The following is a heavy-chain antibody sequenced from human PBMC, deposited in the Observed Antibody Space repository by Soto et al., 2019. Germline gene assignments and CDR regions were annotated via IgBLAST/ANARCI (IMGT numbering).Heavy chain of an antibody. D-gene: IGHD6-19*01. V-gene: IGHV1-18*01. CDR1: GYTFTSYG. CDR3: ARGQAVAAHFDY. Sequence: ASVKGSCNASGYTFTSYGISLVRQAPGQGLXWMXXIXXYXGXXXYXXXLQGRVTMTTDTSTSTAYMELRSLRSEDTAVYYCARGQAVAAHFDYWGQGTLVTASS. J-gene: IGHJ4*02. CDR2: IXXYXGXX.